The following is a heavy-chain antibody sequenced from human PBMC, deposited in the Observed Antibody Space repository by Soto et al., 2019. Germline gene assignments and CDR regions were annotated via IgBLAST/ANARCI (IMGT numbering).Heavy chain of an antibody. CDR2: INAYNGNT. V-gene: IGHV1-18*01. CDR3: ARDRTVVIDY. CDR1: GGTFSSYT. Sequence: ASVKVSCKTSGGTFSSYTISWVRQAPGQGLEWMGWINAYNGNTNYAQKLQGRVTMTTDTSTSTAYMELRSLRSDDTAVYYCARDRTVVIDYWGQGTLVTVSS. D-gene: IGHD4-17*01. J-gene: IGHJ4*02.